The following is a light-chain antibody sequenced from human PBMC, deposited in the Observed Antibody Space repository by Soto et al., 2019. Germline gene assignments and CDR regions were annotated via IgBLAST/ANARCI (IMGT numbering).Light chain of an antibody. CDR2: DAS. CDR1: QSVYNS. J-gene: IGKJ2*01. Sequence: EIVLTQSPVTLSLSPGERATLSCRASQSVYNSLAWYQQKPGQAPRLLIYDASNRATGIPARFSGSGSGTDFTLTISSLEPEDLAVYYCQQRYNWPKTFGQRTKLDIK. V-gene: IGKV3-11*01. CDR3: QQRYNWPKT.